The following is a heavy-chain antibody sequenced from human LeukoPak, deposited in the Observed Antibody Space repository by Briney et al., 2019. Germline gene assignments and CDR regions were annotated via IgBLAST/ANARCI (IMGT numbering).Heavy chain of an antibody. J-gene: IGHJ4*02. CDR1: GYTFTGYY. CDR3: ARENCSSTSCYSYFDY. CDR2: INPNSGGT. D-gene: IGHD2-2*02. Sequence: GSVKVSCNASGYTFTGYYMHWVRQAPGQGLEWMGWINPNSGGTNYAQKFQGRVTMTRDTSISTAYMELSRLRSDDTAVYYCARENCSSTSCYSYFDYWGQGTLVTVSS. V-gene: IGHV1-2*02.